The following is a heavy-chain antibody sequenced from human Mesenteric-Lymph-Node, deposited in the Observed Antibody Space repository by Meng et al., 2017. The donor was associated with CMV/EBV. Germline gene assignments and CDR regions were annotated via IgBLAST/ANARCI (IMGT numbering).Heavy chain of an antibody. Sequence: ASVKVSCKASGYTFTGYYMHWVRQAPGQGLEWMGWINPNSGGTNYAQKFQGRVTMTWDTSISTAYMELSRLRSDDTAVYYCARDNDSSGSWFDPWGQGTLVTVSS. CDR2: INPNSGGT. J-gene: IGHJ5*02. CDR3: ARDNDSSGSWFDP. CDR1: GYTFTGYY. V-gene: IGHV1-2*02. D-gene: IGHD3-22*01.